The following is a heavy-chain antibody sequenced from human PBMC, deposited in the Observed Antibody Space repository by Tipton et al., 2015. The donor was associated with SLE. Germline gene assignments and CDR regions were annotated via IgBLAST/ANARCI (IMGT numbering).Heavy chain of an antibody. CDR2: IWYDGTNE. J-gene: IGHJ3*02. Sequence: RSLRLSCAASGFTFSSYGMHWVRQAPGKGLEWMAAIWYDGTNEYYADSVKGRFTISRDNSKNTLYLQMNSLRAEDTAVYYCASGILTGYAAFDIWGPGTMVTVSS. CDR3: ASGILTGYAAFDI. V-gene: IGHV3-33*01. CDR1: GFTFSSYG. D-gene: IGHD3-9*01.